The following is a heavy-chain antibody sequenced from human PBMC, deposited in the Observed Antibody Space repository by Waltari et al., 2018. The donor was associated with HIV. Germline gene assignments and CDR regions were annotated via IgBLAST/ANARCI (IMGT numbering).Heavy chain of an antibody. D-gene: IGHD1-1*01. CDR1: GYIFSDHW. V-gene: IGHV5-51*01. CDR2: IYPDDSDA. CDR3: ARQKESRLDD. Sequence: EVQLVQSGAEVKQPGESLKISCKASGYIFSDHWIGWVRQPPGKGLEWMGIIYPDDSDARYSPSCQGHIRFSVDRSTSTAYVQWTSVKTSDTAVYYCARQKESRLDDWGQGTQVTVSS. J-gene: IGHJ4*02.